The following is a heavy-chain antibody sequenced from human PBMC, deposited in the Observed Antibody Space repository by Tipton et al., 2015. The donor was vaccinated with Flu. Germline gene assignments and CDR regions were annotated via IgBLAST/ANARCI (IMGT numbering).Heavy chain of an antibody. D-gene: IGHD3-3*01. V-gene: IGHV4-59*08. J-gene: IGHJ3*02. CDR3: ARWTSALEAFDI. CDR1: SGSITSYY. CDR2: VYSSGST. Sequence: TLSLTCTVSSGSITSYYWSWIRQPPGKGLEYIGYVYSSGSTNYNPLFKSRVTMSVDTSKNNFSLKLSSVTAADTAVYYCARWTSALEAFDIWGRGTMVTVSS.